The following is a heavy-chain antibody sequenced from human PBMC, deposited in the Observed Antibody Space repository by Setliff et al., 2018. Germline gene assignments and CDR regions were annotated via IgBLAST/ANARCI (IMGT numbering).Heavy chain of an antibody. CDR2: VYYSGDT. CDR3: ARHRPNLPFDA. Sequence: PSETLSLTCSVSGGSISNSDYYWDWIRQPPGKGLEWIGRVYYSGDTYYIPSLLSRVTISVDTSKNQFPLKLSSVTAADTSVYFCARHRPNLPFDAWGQGALVTVS. D-gene: IGHD7-27*01. J-gene: IGHJ4*02. V-gene: IGHV4-39*01. CDR1: GGSISNSDYY.